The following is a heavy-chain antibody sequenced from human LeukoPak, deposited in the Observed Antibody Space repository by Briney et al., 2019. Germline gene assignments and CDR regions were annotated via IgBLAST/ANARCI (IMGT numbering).Heavy chain of an antibody. CDR3: ARSPSYDYVWGSYRYEDY. D-gene: IGHD3-16*02. CDR2: IIPIFGTA. J-gene: IGHJ4*02. CDR1: GGTFSSYA. V-gene: IGHV1-69*01. Sequence: SVKVSCKASGGTFSSYAISWVRQAPGQGLEWMGGIIPIFGTANYAQKFQGRVTITADESTSTAYMELSSLRSEDTAVYYCARSPSYDYVWGSYRYEDYWGQGTLVTVSS.